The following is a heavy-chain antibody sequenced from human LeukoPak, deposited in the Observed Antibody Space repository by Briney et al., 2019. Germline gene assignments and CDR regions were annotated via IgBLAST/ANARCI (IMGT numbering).Heavy chain of an antibody. V-gene: IGHV1-2*02. CDR1: GYTFTGYY. D-gene: IGHD3-3*01. Sequence: ASVKVSCKASGYTFTGYYMHWVRQAPGQGLEWMGWINPNSGGTNYAQKFQGRVTMTRDTSISTAYMEPSRLRSDDTAVYYCARGIRFLEWLLSPSFDYWGQGTLVTVSS. J-gene: IGHJ4*02. CDR2: INPNSGGT. CDR3: ARGIRFLEWLLSPSFDY.